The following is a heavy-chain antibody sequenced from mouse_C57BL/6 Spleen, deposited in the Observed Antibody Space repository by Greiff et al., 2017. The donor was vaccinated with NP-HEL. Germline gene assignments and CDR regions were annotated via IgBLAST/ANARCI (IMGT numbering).Heavy chain of an antibody. D-gene: IGHD1-1*01. J-gene: IGHJ2*01. CDR3: ASLYYYGSSYYFDY. CDR2: IDPEDGET. V-gene: IGHV14-2*01. Sequence: VQLQQSGAELVKPGASVKLSCTASGFNIKDYYMHWVKQRTEQGLEWTGRIDPEDGETKYAPKFQGKATITADTSSNTAYLQLSSLTSEDTAVYYCASLYYYGSSYYFDYWGQGTTLTVSS. CDR1: GFNIKDYY.